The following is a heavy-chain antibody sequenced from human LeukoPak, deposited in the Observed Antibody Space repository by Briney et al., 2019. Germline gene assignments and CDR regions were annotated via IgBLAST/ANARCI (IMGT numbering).Heavy chain of an antibody. Sequence: ASVKVSCKASGYTFTGYYMHWVRQAPGQGLEWMGWINPNSGGTNYAQKFQGWVTMTRDTPISTAYMELSRLRSDDTAVYYCARGPEISDYYDSSGYMDFDYWGQGTLVTVSS. D-gene: IGHD3-22*01. CDR1: GYTFTGYY. CDR2: INPNSGGT. J-gene: IGHJ4*02. V-gene: IGHV1-2*04. CDR3: ARGPEISDYYDSSGYMDFDY.